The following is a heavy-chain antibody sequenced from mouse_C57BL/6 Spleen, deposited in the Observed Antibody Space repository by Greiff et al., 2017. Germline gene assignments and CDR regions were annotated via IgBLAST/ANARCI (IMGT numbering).Heavy chain of an antibody. Sequence: VQLQQSGPELVKPGASVKISCKASGYAFSSSWLNWVKQRPGKGLEGIGRIYPGDGDTNYNGKFKGKATLTADKSSSTAYMQLSSLTSEDSAVYFCARGVITTVVATNYFDYWGQGTTLTVSS. CDR2: IYPGDGDT. CDR3: ARGVITTVVATNYFDY. D-gene: IGHD1-1*01. J-gene: IGHJ2*01. CDR1: GYAFSSSW. V-gene: IGHV1-82*01.